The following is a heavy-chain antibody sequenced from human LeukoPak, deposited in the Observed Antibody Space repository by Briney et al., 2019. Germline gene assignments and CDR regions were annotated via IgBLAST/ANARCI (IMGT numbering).Heavy chain of an antibody. CDR3: ARNLHNWNSIPADY. Sequence: ASVKVSCKASGYTFTSYGISWVRQAPGQGLEWMGWISAYNGNTNYAQKLQGRVTMTTDTSTSTAYMELRSPRSDDTAVYYCARNLHNWNSIPADYWGQGTLVTVSS. CDR2: ISAYNGNT. CDR1: GYTFTSYG. J-gene: IGHJ4*02. D-gene: IGHD1-7*01. V-gene: IGHV1-18*01.